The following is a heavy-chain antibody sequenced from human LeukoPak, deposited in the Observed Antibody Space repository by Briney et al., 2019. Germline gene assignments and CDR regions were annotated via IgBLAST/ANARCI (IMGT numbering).Heavy chain of an antibody. V-gene: IGHV3-66*01. D-gene: IGHD6-13*01. CDR2: IYSGGST. CDR3: AREPGIAAAGVDY. J-gene: IGHJ4*02. CDR1: GFTVSSNY. Sequence: HTGGSLRLSCAASGFTVSSNYMSWVRQAPGKGLEWVSVIYSGGSTYYADSVKGRFTISRDNSKNTLYLQMNSLRAEDTAVYYCAREPGIAAAGVDYWGQGTLVTVSS.